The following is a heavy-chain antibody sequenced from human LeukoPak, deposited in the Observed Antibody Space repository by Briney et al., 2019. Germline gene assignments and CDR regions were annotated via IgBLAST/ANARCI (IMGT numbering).Heavy chain of an antibody. V-gene: IGHV3-23*01. D-gene: IGHD5-12*01. Sequence: PGRSLRLSCAASGFTFSSYAMHWVRQAPGKGLEWVSAISGSGDTTYYADSVKGRFTISGDNSKNTLYLQMNSLRAEDTAVYYCAKRSGYTYGYFDYWGQGTLVTVSS. CDR3: AKRSGYTYGYFDY. J-gene: IGHJ4*02. CDR2: ISGSGDTT. CDR1: GFTFSSYA.